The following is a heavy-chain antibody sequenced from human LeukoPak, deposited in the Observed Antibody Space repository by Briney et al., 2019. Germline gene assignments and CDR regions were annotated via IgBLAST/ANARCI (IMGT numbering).Heavy chain of an antibody. J-gene: IGHJ5*02. D-gene: IGHD6-13*01. CDR3: ARDRSVAAPQDWFDP. CDR2: INPNSGGT. CDR1: GYTFTGYY. Sequence: ASVKVSCKASGYTFTGYYMHWVRQAPGQGLEWMGWINPNSGGTNYAQKFQGRVTMTRDTSISTAYMELSRLRSGDTAVYYCARDRSVAAPQDWFDPWGQGTLVTVSS. V-gene: IGHV1-2*02.